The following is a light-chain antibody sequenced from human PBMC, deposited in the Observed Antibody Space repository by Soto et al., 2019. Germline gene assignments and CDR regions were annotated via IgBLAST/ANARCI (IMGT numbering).Light chain of an antibody. Sequence: NFMLTQPHSVSESPGKTVTISCTRISGSIASNSVQWFQQRPGSAPTTVIFEDDQRPSGVPDRFSGSIDSSSNSASLTISGLTTEDEADYYCLSFDSDTQVFGGGTKLTVL. CDR1: SGSIASNS. J-gene: IGLJ3*02. V-gene: IGLV6-57*03. CDR2: EDD. CDR3: LSFDSDTQV.